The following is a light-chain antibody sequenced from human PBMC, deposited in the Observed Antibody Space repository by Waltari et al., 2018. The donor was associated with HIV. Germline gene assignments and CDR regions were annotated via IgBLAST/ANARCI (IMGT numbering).Light chain of an antibody. J-gene: IGKJ3*01. V-gene: IGKV1-39*01. CDR1: QSITGY. CDR3: QQSHSAPFT. CDR2: AAS. Sequence: DIQMTQSPSSLSASVGDRVTITCRASQSITGYVNWYQQKPGKAPDLLIYAASTLESGVPSRFTGSGSGTDFTLTISSLQPDDFATYYCQQSHSAPFTFGPGTRVDLK.